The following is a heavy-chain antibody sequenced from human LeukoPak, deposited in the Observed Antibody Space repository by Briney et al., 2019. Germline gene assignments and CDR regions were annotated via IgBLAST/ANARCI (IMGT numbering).Heavy chain of an antibody. D-gene: IGHD6-19*01. CDR2: INPNSGGT. V-gene: IGHV1-2*02. CDR1: GYTFTGYY. Sequence: ASVKVSCKASGYTFTGYYTHWVRQAPGQGLEWMGWINPNSGGTNYAQKFQGRVTMTRDTSISTAYMELSRLRSDDTAVYYCARDGVSDSSGWYRGKFDYWGQGTLVTVSS. J-gene: IGHJ4*02. CDR3: ARDGVSDSSGWYRGKFDY.